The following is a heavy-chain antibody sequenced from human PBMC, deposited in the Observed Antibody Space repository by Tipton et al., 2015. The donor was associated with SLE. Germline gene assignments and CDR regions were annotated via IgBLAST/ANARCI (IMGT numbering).Heavy chain of an antibody. CDR2: INHSGST. Sequence: TLSLTCTVSGGSISSSSFHWGWIRQPPGKGLEWIGEINHSGSTNYNPSLKSRVTISVDTSKNQFSLKLSSVTAADTAVYYCATLSGVAATLDAFDIWGQGTMVTVS. CDR1: GGSISSSSFH. CDR3: ATLSGVAATLDAFDI. J-gene: IGHJ3*02. V-gene: IGHV4-39*07. D-gene: IGHD2-15*01.